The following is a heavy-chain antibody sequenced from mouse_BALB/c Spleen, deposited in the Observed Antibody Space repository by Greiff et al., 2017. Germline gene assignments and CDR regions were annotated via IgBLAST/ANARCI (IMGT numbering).Heavy chain of an antibody. CDR3: AREGDGYAFDY. D-gene: IGHD2-2*01. V-gene: IGHV14-3*02. J-gene: IGHJ2*01. Sequence: VQLQQSGAELVKPGASVKLSCTASGFNIKDTYMPWVKQRPEQGLEWIGRIDPANGNTKYDPKFQGKATITADTSSNTAYLQLSSLTSEDTAVYYCAREGDGYAFDYWGQGTTLTVAS. CDR2: IDPANGNT. CDR1: GFNIKDTY.